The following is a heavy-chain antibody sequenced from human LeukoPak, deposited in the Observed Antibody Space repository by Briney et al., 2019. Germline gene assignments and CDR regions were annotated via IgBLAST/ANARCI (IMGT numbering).Heavy chain of an antibody. D-gene: IGHD3-10*01. CDR3: ARDTIWFGGGEFDY. Sequence: PGGSLRLSCAASGFTFSSYSMNWVRQAPGKGLEWVSSISSSSYIYYADSVKGRFTISRDNTKNSLYLQMNSLRAEDTAVYYCARDTIWFGGGEFDYWGQGTLVTVSS. V-gene: IGHV3-21*01. CDR2: ISSSSYI. CDR1: GFTFSSYS. J-gene: IGHJ4*02.